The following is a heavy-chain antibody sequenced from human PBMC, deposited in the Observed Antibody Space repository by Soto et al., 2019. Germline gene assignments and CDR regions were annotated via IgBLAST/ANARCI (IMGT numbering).Heavy chain of an antibody. CDR3: ASDRGYDAHDYYYTAMAI. J-gene: IGHJ6*02. Sequence: GGSLRLSCAASGFTLSSYAMSWVRQAPGKGLEWVSTFSGTGGYTYYADSVMSRFTISRHASKSTLFLHMNSLRAADTAVYYRASDRGYDAHDYYYTAMAIWAQGTMGTVS. CDR1: GFTLSSYA. CDR2: FSGTGGYT. V-gene: IGHV3-23*01. D-gene: IGHD3-3*01.